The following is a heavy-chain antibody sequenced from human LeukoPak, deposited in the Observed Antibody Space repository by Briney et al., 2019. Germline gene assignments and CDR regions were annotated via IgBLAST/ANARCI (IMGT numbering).Heavy chain of an antibody. CDR2: IYSGDSDT. CDR1: GYSFTSYW. CDR3: ARLGAVYCSGGSCYKFDP. D-gene: IGHD2-15*01. Sequence: GEPLKISCKGSGYSFTSYWIGWVRQMPGKGLEWMGIIYSGDSDTRYSPSFQSQVTISADKSISTAYLQWSSLKASDTAMYYCARLGAVYCSGGSCYKFDPWGQGTLVTVSS. J-gene: IGHJ5*02. V-gene: IGHV5-51*01.